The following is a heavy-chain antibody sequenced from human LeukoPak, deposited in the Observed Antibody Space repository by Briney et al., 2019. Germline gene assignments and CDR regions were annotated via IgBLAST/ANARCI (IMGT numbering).Heavy chain of an antibody. Sequence: ASVKVSCKASGYTFTSYDINWVRQATGQGLEWMGWMNPNSGNTGYAQKFQGRVTMTRNTSISTAYMELSSLRSEDTAVYYCARYLAVAGQNAFDIWGQGTMVTVSS. D-gene: IGHD6-19*01. CDR1: GYTFTSYD. V-gene: IGHV1-8*01. J-gene: IGHJ3*02. CDR3: ARYLAVAGQNAFDI. CDR2: MNPNSGNT.